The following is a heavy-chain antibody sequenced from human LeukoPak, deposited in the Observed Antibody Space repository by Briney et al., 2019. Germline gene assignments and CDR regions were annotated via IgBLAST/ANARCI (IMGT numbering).Heavy chain of an antibody. CDR2: IYSGGST. D-gene: IGHD4-11*01. CDR1: GFTFSSYG. Sequence: PGGSLRLSCAASGFTFSSYGMSWVRQAPGKGLEWVSVIYSGGSTYYADSVKGRFTISRDNSKNTLYLQMNSLRAEDTAVYYCARASNYDDYFDYWGQGTLVTVSS. CDR3: ARASNYDDYFDY. J-gene: IGHJ4*02. V-gene: IGHV3-66*01.